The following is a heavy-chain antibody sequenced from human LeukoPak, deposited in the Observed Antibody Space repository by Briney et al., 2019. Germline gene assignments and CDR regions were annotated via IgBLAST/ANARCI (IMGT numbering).Heavy chain of an antibody. CDR2: IYYSGST. Sequence: PSETLSLTCTVSGGSISSSSYYWGWIRQPPGKGLEWIGSIYYSGSTYYNPSLKSRVTISVDTSKNQFSLKLSSVTAADTAVYYCARDLSHYFDYWGQGTLVTVSS. CDR3: ARDLSHYFDY. CDR1: GGSISSSSYY. J-gene: IGHJ4*02. V-gene: IGHV4-39*07.